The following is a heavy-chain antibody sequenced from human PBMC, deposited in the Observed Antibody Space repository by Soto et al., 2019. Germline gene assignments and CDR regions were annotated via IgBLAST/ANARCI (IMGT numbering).Heavy chain of an antibody. CDR2: ISSNGGST. CDR3: AREGYCSSTSCYSFDY. V-gene: IGHV3-64*01. J-gene: IGHJ4*02. D-gene: IGHD2-2*01. CDR1: GFTFSSYA. Sequence: EVQLVESGGGLVQPGGSLRLSCAASGFTFSSYAMHWVRQAPGKGLEYVSAISSNGGSTYYANSVKGRFTISRDNSKNTLSLHMGSLRAEDKAVYYCAREGYCSSTSCYSFDYWGQGTLVTVSS.